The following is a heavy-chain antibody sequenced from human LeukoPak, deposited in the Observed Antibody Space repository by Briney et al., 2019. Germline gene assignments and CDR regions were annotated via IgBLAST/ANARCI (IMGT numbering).Heavy chain of an antibody. CDR2: ISGSGGST. V-gene: IGHV3-23*01. CDR3: AKNINSYVISGSLGY. J-gene: IGHJ4*02. Sequence: GGSLRLSCAASGFTFSSYGMSWVRQAPGKGLEWVSAISGSGGSTCYADSVKGRFTISRDNSKNTLYLQMNSLRAEDTAVYYCAKNINSYVISGSLGYWGQGTLVTVSS. CDR1: GFTFSSYG. D-gene: IGHD5-18*01.